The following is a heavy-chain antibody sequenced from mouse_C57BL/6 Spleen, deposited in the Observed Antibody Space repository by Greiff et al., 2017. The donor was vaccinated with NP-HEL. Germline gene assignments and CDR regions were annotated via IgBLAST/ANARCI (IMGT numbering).Heavy chain of an antibody. CDR1: GYTFTDYY. V-gene: IGHV1-76*01. CDR3: ARSGGNSYFDY. CDR2: IYPGSGNT. D-gene: IGHD2-1*01. Sequence: QVQLQQSGAELVRPGASVKLSCKASGYTFTDYYINWVKQRPGQGLEWIARIYPGSGNTYYNEKFKGKATLTAEKSSSTAYMQLSSLTSEDSAVYFCARSGGNSYFDYWGQGTTLTVSS. J-gene: IGHJ2*01.